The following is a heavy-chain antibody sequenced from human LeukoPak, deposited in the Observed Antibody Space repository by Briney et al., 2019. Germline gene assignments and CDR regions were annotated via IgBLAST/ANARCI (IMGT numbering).Heavy chain of an antibody. CDR3: ARDPGFRILWFGESQRGYFQH. V-gene: IGHV3-30-3*01. D-gene: IGHD3-10*01. J-gene: IGHJ1*01. Sequence: GGSLRLSCAASGFTFSSYAMSWVRQAPGKGLEWVAVISYDGSNKYYADSVKGRFTISRDNSKNTLYLQMNSLRAEDTAVYYCARDPGFRILWFGESQRGYFQHWGQGTLVTVSS. CDR1: GFTFSSYA. CDR2: ISYDGSNK.